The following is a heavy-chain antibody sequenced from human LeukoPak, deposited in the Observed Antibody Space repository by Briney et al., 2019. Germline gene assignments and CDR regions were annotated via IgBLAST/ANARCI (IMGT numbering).Heavy chain of an antibody. D-gene: IGHD4-17*01. V-gene: IGHV4-31*03. CDR2: IYYSGST. Sequence: SETLSLTCTVSGGSISSGGYYWSWIRQHPGKGLEWIGYIYYSGSTHYNPSLKSRVTISVDTSKNQFSLKLSSVTAADTAVYYCARATVTGAFDYWGQGTLVTVSS. CDR3: ARATVTGAFDY. CDR1: GGSISSGGYY. J-gene: IGHJ4*02.